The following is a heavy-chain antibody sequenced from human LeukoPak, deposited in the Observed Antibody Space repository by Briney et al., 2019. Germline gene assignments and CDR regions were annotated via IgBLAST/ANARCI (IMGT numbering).Heavy chain of an antibody. CDR3: AKDAPNYYGSGSYPDY. D-gene: IGHD3-10*01. Sequence: GGSLTLSCAASGFTFSSYGMHWVREAPGKGLEGVAFIRYDGSNKYYADSVKGRFPISRDNSKNTLYLQLKSMRAEDTAVYYCAKDAPNYYGSGSYPDYWGQGTLVTVSS. CDR1: GFTFSSYG. J-gene: IGHJ4*02. CDR2: IRYDGSNK. V-gene: IGHV3-30*02.